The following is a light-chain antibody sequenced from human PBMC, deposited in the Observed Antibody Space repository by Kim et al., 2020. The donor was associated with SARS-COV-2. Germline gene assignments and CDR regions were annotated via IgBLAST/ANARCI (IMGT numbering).Light chain of an antibody. Sequence: QSALTQPASVSGSPGQSITISCTGTSSNVGGYNYVSWYQQHPGKAPKLMIYDVGTRPSGVSDRFSGSKSGNTASLTISGLQTEDEADYYCSSYATTTTRVLGGGTQLTVL. CDR2: DVG. CDR3: SSYATTTTRV. V-gene: IGLV2-14*03. CDR1: SSNVGGYNY. J-gene: IGLJ3*02.